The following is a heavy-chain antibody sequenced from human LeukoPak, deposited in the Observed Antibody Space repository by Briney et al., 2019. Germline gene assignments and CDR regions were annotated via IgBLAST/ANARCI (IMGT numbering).Heavy chain of an antibody. J-gene: IGHJ4*02. CDR2: IYSGGST. V-gene: IGHV3-66*01. CDR3: LIAAAGTGFDH. CDR1: GFTVSSNY. D-gene: IGHD6-13*01. Sequence: GGSLRLSCAASGFTVSSNYMSWVRQAPGKGLEWVSVIYSGGSTYYADSVKGRFTISRDNSKNTLYLQMNILRAEDTAVYYCLIAAAGTGFDHWGQGTLVTVSS.